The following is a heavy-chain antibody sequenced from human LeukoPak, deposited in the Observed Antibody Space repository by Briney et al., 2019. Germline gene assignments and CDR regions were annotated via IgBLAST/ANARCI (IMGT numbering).Heavy chain of an antibody. Sequence: ASAKVSCKASGYTFTSYDINWVRQATGQGLEWMGWMNPNSGNTGYAQKFQGRVTMTEDTSTDTAYMELSSLRSEDTAVYYCATLTPGLDIVVVPAAPRYFDLWGRGTLVTVSS. D-gene: IGHD2-2*01. CDR3: ATLTPGLDIVVVPAAPRYFDL. CDR2: MNPNSGNT. CDR1: GYTFTSYD. V-gene: IGHV1-8*01. J-gene: IGHJ2*01.